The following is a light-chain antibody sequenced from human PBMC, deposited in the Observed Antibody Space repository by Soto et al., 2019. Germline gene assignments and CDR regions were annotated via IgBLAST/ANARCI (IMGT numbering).Light chain of an antibody. CDR1: QTISSS. CDR2: SAS. CDR3: QQYYSYPLT. V-gene: IGKV1-8*01. Sequence: AIRMTQSPSSFSASTGDRVTITCRASQTISSSLAWYQQKPGKAPNLLIYSASTLQSGVPSRFNASGSGTDFTLTISCLQSEDFATYYCQQYYSYPLTFGGGTKVEIK. J-gene: IGKJ4*01.